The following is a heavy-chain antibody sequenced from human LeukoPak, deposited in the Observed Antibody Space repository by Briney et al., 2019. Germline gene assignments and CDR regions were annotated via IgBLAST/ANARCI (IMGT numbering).Heavy chain of an antibody. CDR3: AREGTMVRGEDYGMDV. D-gene: IGHD3-10*01. J-gene: IGHJ6*02. CDR1: GGTFSSYA. Sequence: SVKVSCKASGGTFSSYAISWVRQAPGQGLEWMGRIIPILGIANYAQKFQGRVTITADKSTSTTYMELSSLRSEDTAVYYCAREGTMVRGEDYGMDVWGQGTTVTVSS. V-gene: IGHV1-69*04. CDR2: IIPILGIA.